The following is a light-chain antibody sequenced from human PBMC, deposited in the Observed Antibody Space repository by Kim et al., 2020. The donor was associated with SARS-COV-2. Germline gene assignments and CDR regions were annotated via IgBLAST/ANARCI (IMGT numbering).Light chain of an antibody. CDR1: RSDVGGFNY. CDR3: SSHTASATFV. CDR2: DVV. V-gene: IGLV2-14*03. J-gene: IGLJ1*01. Sequence: QSALTQPASVSGSPGQSITISCTGTRSDVGGFNYVSWYQQHPGKVPKLIIYDVVERPSGISDRFSGSKSGSTASLTISGIQADDEADYYCSSHTASATFVFGGGTKVTVL.